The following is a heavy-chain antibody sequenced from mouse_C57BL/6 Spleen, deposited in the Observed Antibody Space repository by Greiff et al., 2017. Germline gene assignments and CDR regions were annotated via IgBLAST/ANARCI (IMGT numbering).Heavy chain of an antibody. Sequence: QVQLQQPGAELVRPGTSVKLSCKASGYTFTSYWMHWVQQRPGQGLEWIGVIDPSDSYTNYNQKFKGKATLTVDTSSSTAYMQLSSLTSEDSADYYCAAGGGLAYAMDYWGQGTSVTVSS. V-gene: IGHV1-59*01. CDR2: IDPSDSYT. D-gene: IGHD2-4*01. CDR3: AAGGGLAYAMDY. J-gene: IGHJ4*01. CDR1: GYTFTSYW.